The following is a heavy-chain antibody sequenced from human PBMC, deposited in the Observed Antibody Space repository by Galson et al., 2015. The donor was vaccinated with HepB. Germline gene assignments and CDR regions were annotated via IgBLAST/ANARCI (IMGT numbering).Heavy chain of an antibody. J-gene: IGHJ4*02. V-gene: IGHV1-18*04. D-gene: IGHD1-26*01. CDR3: ARAGRWLAHIVGASGFLDY. Sequence: SVKVSCKASGYTFNGYRITWVRQAPGQGLEWMGWISAYNGDTNYVQKFQGRVSMTTDASTSTAYLELRSLRSDDTAVYYCARAGRWLAHIVGASGFLDYWGQGTQVTVSS. CDR2: ISAYNGDT. CDR1: GYTFNGYR.